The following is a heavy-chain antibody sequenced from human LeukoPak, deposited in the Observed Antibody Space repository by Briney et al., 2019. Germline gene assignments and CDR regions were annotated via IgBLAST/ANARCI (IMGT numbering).Heavy chain of an antibody. V-gene: IGHV4-34*01. CDR2: INHSGST. D-gene: IGHD6-19*01. J-gene: IGHJ2*01. CDR1: GGXFSGYY. Sequence: PSETLSLTCAVYGGXFSGYYRSWIRQPPGKGLGWIGEINHSGSTNYNPSLKSRVTISVDTSKNQFSLKLSSVTAADTAVYHCARGEEQWLEWYFDLWGRGTLVTVSS. CDR3: ARGEEQWLEWYFDL.